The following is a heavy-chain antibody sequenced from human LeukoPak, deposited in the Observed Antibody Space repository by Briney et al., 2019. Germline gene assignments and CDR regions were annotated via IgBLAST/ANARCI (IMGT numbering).Heavy chain of an antibody. CDR3: ARVGYSGYDDGDDY. CDR2: ISSSGSTI. CDR1: GVTFSSYE. J-gene: IGHJ4*02. V-gene: IGHV3-48*03. Sequence: GGSLRLSCAASGVTFSSYEMNWVRQAPGKGLEWVSYISSSGSTIYYADSVKGRFTISRDNAKNSLYLQMNSLRAEDTAVYYCARVGYSGYDDGDDYWGQGTLVTVSS. D-gene: IGHD5-12*01.